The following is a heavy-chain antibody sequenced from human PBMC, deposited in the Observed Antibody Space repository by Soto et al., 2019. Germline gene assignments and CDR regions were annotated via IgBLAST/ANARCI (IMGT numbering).Heavy chain of an antibody. J-gene: IGHJ6*02. CDR2: VIPIFGTA. V-gene: IGHV1-69*13. CDR1: GGTFSSYA. D-gene: IGHD3-10*01. CDR3: ARDRKGNYGSGSYPPPYYYYGMDV. Sequence: ASVKVSCKASGGTFSSYAISWVRQAPGQGLEWMGGVIPIFGTANCAQKFQGRVTITADESTSTAYMELSSLRSEDTAVYYCARDRKGNYGSGSYPPPYYYYGMDVWGQGTTVTVSS.